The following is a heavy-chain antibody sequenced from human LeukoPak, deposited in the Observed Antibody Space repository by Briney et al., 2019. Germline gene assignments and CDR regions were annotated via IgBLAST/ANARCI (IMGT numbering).Heavy chain of an antibody. V-gene: IGHV3-23*01. J-gene: IGHJ4*02. D-gene: IGHD5-24*01. CDR2: ISGSGGST. Sequence: GGSLRLSCAASGFTFSSYAMSRVRQAPGKGLEWVSAISGSGGSTYYADSVKGRFTISRDNSKNTLYLQMNSLRAEDTAVYYCAKDDAWLQYGNWGRGTLVTVSS. CDR3: AKDDAWLQYGN. CDR1: GFTFSSYA.